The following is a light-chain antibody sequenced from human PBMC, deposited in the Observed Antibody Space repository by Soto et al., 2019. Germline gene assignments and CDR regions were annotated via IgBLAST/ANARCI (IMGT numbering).Light chain of an antibody. J-gene: IGKJ4*01. Sequence: EIVLTQSPATLSLSPGERATLSCRASQSVNSDLAWYQQRPGRAPRLLIYDASTRATGVPARFSGSGSGTDCSLTISSLEPEDFAVYYCQQRGYWPPLTFAGGTKVEMK. CDR3: QQRGYWPPLT. CDR2: DAS. V-gene: IGKV3-11*01. CDR1: QSVNSD.